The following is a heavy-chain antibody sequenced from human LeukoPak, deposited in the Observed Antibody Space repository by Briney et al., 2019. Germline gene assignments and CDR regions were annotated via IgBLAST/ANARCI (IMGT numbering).Heavy chain of an antibody. CDR2: IKQDGSEK. Sequence: GGSLRLSCAASGFTFSSYWMSWVRQAPGKGLEWVANIKQDGSEKYYVDSVKGRFTISRDNAKNSLYLQMNSLRAEDTAVYYCARGVVVVAATKAFWFDPWGQGTLVTVSS. J-gene: IGHJ5*02. V-gene: IGHV3-7*01. D-gene: IGHD2-15*01. CDR3: ARGVVVVAATKAFWFDP. CDR1: GFTFSSYW.